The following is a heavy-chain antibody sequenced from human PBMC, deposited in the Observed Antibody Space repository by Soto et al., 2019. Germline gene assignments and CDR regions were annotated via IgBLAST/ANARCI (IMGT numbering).Heavy chain of an antibody. J-gene: IGHJ6*02. CDR2: ICSSGST. CDR1: GGSVSSGSYC. CDR3: ARDRRVVVPGASKYGMDV. Sequence: QVQLQESGPGLVKPSETLSLTCTVSGGSVSSGSYCWSWIRQPPGKGLGWIAYICSSGSTNYNPSPKSRVTISVDTSKNQFSLKLSSVTAADTAVYYCARDRRVVVPGASKYGMDVWGQGTTVTVSS. V-gene: IGHV4-61*01. D-gene: IGHD2-2*01.